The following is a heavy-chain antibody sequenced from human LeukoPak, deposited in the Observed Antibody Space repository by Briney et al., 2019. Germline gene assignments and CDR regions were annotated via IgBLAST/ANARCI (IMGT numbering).Heavy chain of an antibody. CDR1: GGSISSYY. D-gene: IGHD3-10*01. CDR3: ARENGSGSRGLDF. Sequence: SETLSLTCTASGGSISSYYWSWIRQPPGKGLEWIGYIYYSGSTNYNPSLKSRVTMSVDTSTNQFSLKLTSVTAADTAVYYCARENGSGSRGLDFWGQGTLVTVSS. J-gene: IGHJ4*02. V-gene: IGHV4-59*12. CDR2: IYYSGST.